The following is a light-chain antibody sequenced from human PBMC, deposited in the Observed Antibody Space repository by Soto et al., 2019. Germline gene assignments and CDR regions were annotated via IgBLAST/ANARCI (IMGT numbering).Light chain of an antibody. J-gene: IGLJ3*02. CDR3: CSYAGSRTWV. CDR1: SSDVGIFNL. V-gene: IGLV2-23*02. CDR2: EVS. Sequence: QSAPIQPASVSGSPGQSITISCTGSSSDVGIFNLVSWYQQYPGKAPKLVLYEVSKWPSGISHRFSGSKSGNTASLTISGLQAEDEADYYCCSYAGSRTWVFGGGTKLNVL.